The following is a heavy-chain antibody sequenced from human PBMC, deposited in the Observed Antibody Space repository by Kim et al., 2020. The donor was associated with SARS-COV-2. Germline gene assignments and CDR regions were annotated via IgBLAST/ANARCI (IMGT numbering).Heavy chain of an antibody. D-gene: IGHD2-15*01. V-gene: IGHV3-23*01. Sequence: GGSLRLSCAASGFTFSNYAMSWVRQAPGKGLEWVSTISASGDSTYYADSVRGRFTISRDNSKNTLYLQMNSLRAEDTAIYYCAKVPPLGVVAGACYYFVYWGQGTLVTFSS. CDR2: ISASGDST. J-gene: IGHJ4*02. CDR1: GFTFSNYA. CDR3: AKVPPLGVVAGACYYFVY.